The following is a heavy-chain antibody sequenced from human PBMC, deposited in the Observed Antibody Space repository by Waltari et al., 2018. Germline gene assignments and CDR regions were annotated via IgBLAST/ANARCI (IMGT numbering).Heavy chain of an antibody. CDR1: GYSFSDFY. D-gene: IGHD5-12*01. Sequence: QVLLAQSGAEATKPGASVKLSCRTSGYSFSDFYLHWVRQAPGQGLEWMGGINPANGDTKDARKFQGRGTITRDTTSSTLYMDVAGLTSDDTAVYYCARDGVASAMPFDSWGHGTLVSVSA. V-gene: IGHV1-2*02. CDR2: INPANGDT. CDR3: ARDGVASAMPFDS. J-gene: IGHJ4*03.